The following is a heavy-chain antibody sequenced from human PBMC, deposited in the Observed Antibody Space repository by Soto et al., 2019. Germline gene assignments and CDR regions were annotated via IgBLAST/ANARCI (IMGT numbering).Heavy chain of an antibody. D-gene: IGHD3-16*01. J-gene: IGHJ4*02. CDR3: ARDHRGESSAY. CDR1: GLTFDGYG. CDR2: INWNGDIT. Sequence: EVQVMESGGGVVRPGGSLRLSCVASGLTFDGYGTSWIRQAPGKGLEWVSGINWNGDITDYADSVKGRFTISRDNAKNSLYLQRNSLRAEDTALYYCARDHRGESSAYWGQGTLVTVSS. V-gene: IGHV3-20*04.